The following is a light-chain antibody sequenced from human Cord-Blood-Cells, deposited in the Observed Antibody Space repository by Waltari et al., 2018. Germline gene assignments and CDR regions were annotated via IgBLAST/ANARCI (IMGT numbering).Light chain of an antibody. V-gene: IGLV3-1*01. CDR3: QAWDSSTVV. Sequence: SYELTQPPSVSVSPGQTASITCSGDTLGDKYACWYQQKPGRSPVLVIYQDSKRPSGSPERFSGSNSGNTATLTISGTQAMDEADYYCQAWDSSTVVFGGGTKLTVL. CDR1: TLGDKY. CDR2: QDS. J-gene: IGLJ2*01.